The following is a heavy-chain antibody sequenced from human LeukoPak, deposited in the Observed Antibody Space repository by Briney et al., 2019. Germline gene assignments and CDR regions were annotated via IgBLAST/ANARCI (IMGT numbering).Heavy chain of an antibody. D-gene: IGHD3-3*01. CDR3: ARAGYDFWSGPIIHPYYFDY. V-gene: IGHV3-7*01. CDR2: IKQDGSEK. J-gene: IGHJ4*02. Sequence: GGSLRLSCAASGFTFSSYWMSWVRQAPGKGLEWVANIKQDGSEKYYVDSVKGRFTISRDNAKNSLYLQMNSLRAGDTAVYYCARAGYDFWSGPIIHPYYFDYWGQGTLVTVSS. CDR1: GFTFSSYW.